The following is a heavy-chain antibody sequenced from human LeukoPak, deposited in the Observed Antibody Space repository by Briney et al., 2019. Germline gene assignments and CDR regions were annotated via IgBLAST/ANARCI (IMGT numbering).Heavy chain of an antibody. Sequence: GASVKVSCRASGYTFTGYYMHWVRQAPGQGLEWMGWINPNSGGTNYAQKFQGRVTTTRDTSISTAYMELSRLRSDDTAVYYRAREAGGDYDGFYWGQGTLVTVSS. D-gene: IGHD4-17*01. CDR3: AREAGGDYDGFY. J-gene: IGHJ4*02. CDR1: GYTFTGYY. V-gene: IGHV1-2*02. CDR2: INPNSGGT.